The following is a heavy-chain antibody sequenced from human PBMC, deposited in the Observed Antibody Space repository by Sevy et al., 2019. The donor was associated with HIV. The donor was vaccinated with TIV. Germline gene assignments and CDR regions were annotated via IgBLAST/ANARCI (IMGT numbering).Heavy chain of an antibody. Sequence: GGSLRLSCAASGFTLSTYWMHWVRQVPGKGLVWVSRINSDGSTTTYADSVKGRFTISRDNAKNTLFLQMNSLRADDTAVYYCVRTEGSNSPRHFDYWGQGTLVTVSS. J-gene: IGHJ4*02. V-gene: IGHV3-74*01. CDR3: VRTEGSNSPRHFDY. CDR1: GFTLSTYW. D-gene: IGHD2-2*01. CDR2: INSDGSTT.